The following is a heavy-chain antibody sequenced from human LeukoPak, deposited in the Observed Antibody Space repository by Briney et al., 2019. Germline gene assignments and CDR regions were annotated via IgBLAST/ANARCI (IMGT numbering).Heavy chain of an antibody. CDR1: GHSISSNNW. CDR3: ARGLIVPSTIFDY. CDR2: IYYTGST. D-gene: IGHD2-2*02. V-gene: IGHV4-28*03. J-gene: IGHJ4*02. Sequence: PSETLSLTCAVSGHSISSNNWWGWIRQPPGKGLEWIGYIYYTGSTYYHPSLKSRVTMSVDRSENQFSLKLSSVTAADTAVYYCARGLIVPSTIFDYWGQGALVTVSS.